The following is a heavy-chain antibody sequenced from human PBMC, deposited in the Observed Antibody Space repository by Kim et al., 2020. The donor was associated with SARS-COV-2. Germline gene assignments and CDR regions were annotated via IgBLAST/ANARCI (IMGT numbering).Heavy chain of an antibody. CDR3: ARAPSHYDSTGYYFTLDY. J-gene: IGHJ4*02. V-gene: IGHV3-33*01. Sequence: GGSLRLSCAASGFTFSSYVMHWVRQAPGKGLEWVADVWYDGNKKFYADSVKGRFTISRDNSKNTLYLQMDSLRAEDTALYYCARAPSHYDSTGYYFTLDYWGQGTLVTVSS. CDR1: GFTFSSYV. CDR2: VWYDGNKK. D-gene: IGHD3-22*01.